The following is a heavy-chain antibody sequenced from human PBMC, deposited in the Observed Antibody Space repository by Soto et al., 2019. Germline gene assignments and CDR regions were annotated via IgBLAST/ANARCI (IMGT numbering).Heavy chain of an antibody. CDR2: IDAKRGGT. CDR1: GYALTDYY. Sequence: GASVKVSCKASGYALTDYYMHWVRQASGQGLEMMGGIDAKRGGTNPAQRFQGRVTMTRDTSISTTHLEVSRLRSDDTAIFYCARSDTDMAARYYGMDVWG. D-gene: IGHD5-18*01. V-gene: IGHV1-2*02. CDR3: ARSDTDMAARYYGMDV. J-gene: IGHJ6*02.